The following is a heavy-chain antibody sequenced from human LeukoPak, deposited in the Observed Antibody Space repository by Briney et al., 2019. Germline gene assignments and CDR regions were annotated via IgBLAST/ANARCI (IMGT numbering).Heavy chain of an antibody. D-gene: IGHD2-2*01. CDR2: TNHSGST. CDR3: ARGYCSSTSCYVFWFDP. J-gene: IGHJ5*02. Sequence: SETLSLTCAVYGGSFSGYYWSWIRQPPGKGLEWIGETNHSGSTNYNPSLKSRVTISVDTSKNQFSLKLSSVTAADTAVYYCARGYCSSTSCYVFWFDPWGQGTLVTVSS. V-gene: IGHV4-34*01. CDR1: GGSFSGYY.